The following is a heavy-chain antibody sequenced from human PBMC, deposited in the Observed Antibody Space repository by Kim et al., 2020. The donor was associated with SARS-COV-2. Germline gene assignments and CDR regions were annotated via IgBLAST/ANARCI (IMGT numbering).Heavy chain of an antibody. D-gene: IGHD3-10*01. CDR2: ISYDGSNK. CDR3: ARGDKVYYGSGSYSDAFDI. Sequence: GGSLRLSCAASGFTFSSYGMHWVRQAPGKGLEWVAVISYDGSNKYYADSVKGRFTISRDNSKNTLYLQMNSLRAEDTAVYYCARGDKVYYGSGSYSDAFDIWGQGTMVTVSS. J-gene: IGHJ3*02. V-gene: IGHV3-33*05. CDR1: GFTFSSYG.